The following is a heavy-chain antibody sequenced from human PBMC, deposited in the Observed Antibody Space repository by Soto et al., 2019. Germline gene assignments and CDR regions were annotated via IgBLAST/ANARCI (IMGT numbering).Heavy chain of an antibody. CDR3: ARDYTAYGMDV. J-gene: IGHJ6*02. D-gene: IGHD5-18*01. V-gene: IGHV4-59*01. CDR1: GGSISSYY. Sequence: LTCTVSGGSISSYYWSWIRQPPGKGLEWIGYIYYSGSTNYNPSLKSRVTISVDTSKNQFSLKLSSVTAADTAVYYCARDYTAYGMDVWGQGTTVTVSS. CDR2: IYYSGST.